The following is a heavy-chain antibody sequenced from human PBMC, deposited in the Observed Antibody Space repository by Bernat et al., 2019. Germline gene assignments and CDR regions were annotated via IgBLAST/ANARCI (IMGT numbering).Heavy chain of an antibody. CDR2: ITDSGGFT. D-gene: IGHD3-9*01. CDR1: GFTFSTYA. V-gene: IGHV3-23*01. J-gene: IGHJ3*02. CDR3: ARVNFDWLLSDAFDI. Sequence: EVQLLESGGTLVQPGGSLRVSCVASGFTFSTYAMTWVRQVPGTGLEWVSVITDSGGFTHYADSVKGRFTISRDNSKNTLYLEMNSLSAEDTAVYYCARVNFDWLLSDAFDIWGPGTMVTVSS.